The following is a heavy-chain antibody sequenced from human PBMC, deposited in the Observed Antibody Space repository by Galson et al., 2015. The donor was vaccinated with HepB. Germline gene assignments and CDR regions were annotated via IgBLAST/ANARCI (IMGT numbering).Heavy chain of an antibody. CDR2: INPSGGST. V-gene: IGHV1-46*01. CDR3: ARAGLPPYYYGMDV. CDR1: GYTFTSYY. Sequence: SVKASCKASGYTFTSYYMYWVRQAPGRGLEWMGIINPSGGSTSYPQKFQGRVTMTRDTSTSTVYMELSSLRSEDTAVYYCARAGLPPYYYGMDVWGQGTTVTVSS. D-gene: IGHD4-11*01. J-gene: IGHJ6*02.